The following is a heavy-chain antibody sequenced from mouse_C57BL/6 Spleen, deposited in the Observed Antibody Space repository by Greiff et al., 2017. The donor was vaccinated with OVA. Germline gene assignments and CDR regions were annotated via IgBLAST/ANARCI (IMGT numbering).Heavy chain of an antibody. CDR1: GYTFTSYW. Sequence: QVQLKQPGAELVKPGASVKLSCKASGYTFTSYWMHWVKQRPGQGLEWIGMIHPNSGSTNYNEKFKSKATLTVDKSSSTAYMQLSSLTSEDSAVYYCAPLLWEGFAYWGQGTLVTVSA. CDR3: APLLWEGFAY. CDR2: IHPNSGST. D-gene: IGHD2-1*01. V-gene: IGHV1-64*01. J-gene: IGHJ3*01.